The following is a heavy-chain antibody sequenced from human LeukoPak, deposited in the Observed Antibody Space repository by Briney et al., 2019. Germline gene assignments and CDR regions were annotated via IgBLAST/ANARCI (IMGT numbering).Heavy chain of an antibody. CDR3: ARSSSSWYGYYYYGMDV. V-gene: IGHV3-13*01. Sequence: GGSLRLSCAASGFTFSSYDMHWVRQATGKGLEWVSAIGTAGDTYYPGSVKGRFTISRENAKNSLYLQMNSLRAGDTAAYYCARSSSSWYGYYYYGMDVWGQGTTVTVSS. D-gene: IGHD6-13*01. J-gene: IGHJ6*02. CDR1: GFTFSSYD. CDR2: IGTAGDT.